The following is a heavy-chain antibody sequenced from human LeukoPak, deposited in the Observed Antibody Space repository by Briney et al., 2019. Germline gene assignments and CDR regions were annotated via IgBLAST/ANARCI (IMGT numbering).Heavy chain of an antibody. J-gene: IGHJ5*02. D-gene: IGHD2-2*01. Sequence: GASVKVSCKASGYTFTGYYMHWVRQAPGQGLEWMGWINPNSGGTNYAQKFQGRVTMTRDTSISTAYMELSRLRSDDTAVYYCARQSRRSIVVVPNNWFDPWGQGTLVTVSS. CDR1: GYTFTGYY. CDR3: ARQSRRSIVVVPNNWFDP. CDR2: INPNSGGT. V-gene: IGHV1-2*02.